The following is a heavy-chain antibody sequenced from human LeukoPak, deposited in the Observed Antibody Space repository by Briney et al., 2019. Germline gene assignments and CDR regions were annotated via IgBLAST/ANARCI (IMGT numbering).Heavy chain of an antibody. Sequence: SVKVSCKASGGTFSSYAISWVRQAPGQGLEWMGGIIPIFGTANYAQKFQGRVTITADESTSTAYMELSSLRSEDTAVYYCARVGFCSSPSCPGGWFDPGGQGPLVPVPS. D-gene: IGHD2-2*01. V-gene: IGHV1-69*13. CDR1: GGTFSSYA. J-gene: IGHJ5*02. CDR3: ARVGFCSSPSCPGGWFDP. CDR2: IIPIFGTA.